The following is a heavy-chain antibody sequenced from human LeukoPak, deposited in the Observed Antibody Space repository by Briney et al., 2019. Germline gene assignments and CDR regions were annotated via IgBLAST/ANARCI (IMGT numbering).Heavy chain of an antibody. J-gene: IGHJ4*02. D-gene: IGHD4-17*01. Sequence: GGSLRLSCAASGFTVSSNYMSWVRQAPGKGLEWVSVIYSGGSTYYADSVKGRFTISRDNSKNTLYLQMNSLRAEDTAVYYCAKRDLTTEFDYWGQGTLVTVSS. CDR2: IYSGGST. V-gene: IGHV3-53*01. CDR1: GFTVSSNY. CDR3: AKRDLTTEFDY.